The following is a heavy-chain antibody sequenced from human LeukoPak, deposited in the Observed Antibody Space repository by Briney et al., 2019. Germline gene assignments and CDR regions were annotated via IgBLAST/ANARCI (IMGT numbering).Heavy chain of an antibody. J-gene: IGHJ5*02. CDR2: INNSGGST. Sequence: GGSLTLSCAASGFTFSSYAMNWVRQAPGEGLAWVSGINNSGGSTYYADSVKGRFTISRDNSKNTLYLQMNSLRAEDTAVYYCAKPPGLRRLDPWGQGTLVTVSS. V-gene: IGHV3-23*01. D-gene: IGHD5-12*01. CDR3: AKPPGLRRLDP. CDR1: GFTFSSYA.